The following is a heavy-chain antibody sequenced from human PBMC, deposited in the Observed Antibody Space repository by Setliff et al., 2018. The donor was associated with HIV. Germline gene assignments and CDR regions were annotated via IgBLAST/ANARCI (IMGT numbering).Heavy chain of an antibody. CDR2: IYTSGST. CDR1: GGSISSGSYF. D-gene: IGHD3-9*01. J-gene: IGHJ6*02. CDR3: ARDRGYFAWLLYGPYYYYYYGMDV. Sequence: SETLSLTCTVSGGSISSGSYFWTWIRQPAGKGLEWIGRIYTSGSTNYNPSLKSRVTISVDTSKNQFSLKLSSVTAADTAVYYCARDRGYFAWLLYGPYYYYYYGMDVWGQGATVTVSS. V-gene: IGHV4-61*02.